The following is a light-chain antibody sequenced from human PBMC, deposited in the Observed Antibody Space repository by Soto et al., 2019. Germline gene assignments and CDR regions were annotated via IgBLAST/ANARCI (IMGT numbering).Light chain of an antibody. CDR3: QQRGNWPFFT. J-gene: IGKJ3*01. CDR2: DAS. V-gene: IGKV3-11*01. CDR1: QSVSNR. Sequence: EIVLTQSPATLSLSPGERATLSCRASQSVSNRLAWYQQKPGQAPRLLIFDASNRATGVPARFSGSGSGTDFTLTISSPEPEDFAVYYCQQRGNWPFFTVGPGTKVDVK.